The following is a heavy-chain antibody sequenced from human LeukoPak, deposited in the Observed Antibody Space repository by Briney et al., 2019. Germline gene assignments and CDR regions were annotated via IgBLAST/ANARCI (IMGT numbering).Heavy chain of an antibody. Sequence: SETLSLTCTVSGGSISSGGYYWSWIRQHPGKGLEWIGYIYYSGSTYYSPSLKSRVTISVDTSKNQFSLKLSSVTAADTAVYYCARDNHGYSGYVLDYWGQGTLVTVSS. CDR3: ARDNHGYSGYVLDY. D-gene: IGHD5-12*01. V-gene: IGHV4-31*03. J-gene: IGHJ4*02. CDR2: IYYSGST. CDR1: GGSISSGGYY.